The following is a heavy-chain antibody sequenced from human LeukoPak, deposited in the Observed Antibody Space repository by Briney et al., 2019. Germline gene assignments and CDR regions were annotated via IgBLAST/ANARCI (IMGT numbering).Heavy chain of an antibody. J-gene: IGHJ4*02. CDR3: AKDHGYSYGYASDY. D-gene: IGHD5-18*01. V-gene: IGHV3-23*01. CDR2: ISGSGGST. Sequence: GGSLRLSCAASGFTFSGYAMSWVRQAPGKGLEWVSAISGSGGSTYYADSVKGRFTISRDNSKNTLYLQMNSLRAEDTAVYYCAKDHGYSYGYASDYWGQGTLLTVSS. CDR1: GFTFSGYA.